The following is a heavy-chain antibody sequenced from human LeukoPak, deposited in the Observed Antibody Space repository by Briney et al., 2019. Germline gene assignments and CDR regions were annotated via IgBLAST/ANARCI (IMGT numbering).Heavy chain of an antibody. CDR2: ISYDGSNK. J-gene: IGHJ4*02. Sequence: GGSLRLSCEASGFTFKNYGMTWVRQAPGKGLEWVAVISYDGSNKYYADSVKGRFTISRDNSKNTLYLQMNSLRAEDTAVYYCATASTAMVTGGFDYWGQGTLVTVSS. V-gene: IGHV3-30*03. D-gene: IGHD5-18*01. CDR1: GFTFKNYG. CDR3: ATASTAMVTGGFDY.